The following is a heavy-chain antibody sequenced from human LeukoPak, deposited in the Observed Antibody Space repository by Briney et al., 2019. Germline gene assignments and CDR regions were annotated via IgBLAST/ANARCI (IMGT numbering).Heavy chain of an antibody. J-gene: IGHJ3*02. CDR3: AREGYCSSTSCYGHDAFDI. D-gene: IGHD2-2*01. CDR1: GGSISSGDYY. Sequence: SETLSLTCTVSGGSISSGDYYWSWIRQPPGKGLEWIGYIYYSGSTYYNPSLKSRVTISVETSKNQFSLKLSSVTAADTAVYYCAREGYCSSTSCYGHDAFDIWGQGTMVTVSS. CDR2: IYYSGST. V-gene: IGHV4-30-4*01.